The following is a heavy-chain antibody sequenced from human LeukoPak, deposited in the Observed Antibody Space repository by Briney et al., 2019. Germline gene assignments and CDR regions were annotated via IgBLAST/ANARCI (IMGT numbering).Heavy chain of an antibody. CDR1: GFTFSSYA. Sequence: GGSLRLSCAASGFTFSSYAMSWVRQAPGKGLEWVSAISGSGGSTYYADSVKGRFTISRDNSKNTPYLQMNSLRAEDTAVYYCAKDPTMIVVVIPDYWGQGTLVTVSS. V-gene: IGHV3-23*01. J-gene: IGHJ4*02. D-gene: IGHD3-22*01. CDR3: AKDPTMIVVVIPDY. CDR2: ISGSGGST.